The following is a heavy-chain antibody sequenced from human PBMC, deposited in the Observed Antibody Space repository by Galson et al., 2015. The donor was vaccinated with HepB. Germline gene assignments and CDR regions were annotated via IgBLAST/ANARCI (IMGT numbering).Heavy chain of an antibody. CDR3: TTDLFLGGMDV. Sequence: SLRLSCAASGFSFSNARMSWVRQAPGKGLEWVGRIKSKTDGGTTDYAAPVKGGLTISRDDSKNMLYLQMNSLKAEDTAVYYCTTDLFLGGMDVWGHGTTVTVSS. CDR2: IKSKTDGGTT. J-gene: IGHJ6*02. CDR1: GFSFSNAR. D-gene: IGHD3-3*01. V-gene: IGHV3-15*01.